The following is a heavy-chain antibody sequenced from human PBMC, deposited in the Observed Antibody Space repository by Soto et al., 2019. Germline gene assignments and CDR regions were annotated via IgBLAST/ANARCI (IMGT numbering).Heavy chain of an antibody. D-gene: IGHD5-12*01. CDR2: ISPYSGNT. CDR1: GYIFVNYG. CDR3: AMVDNCVTPTPQDV. V-gene: IGHV1-18*01. J-gene: IGHJ6*02. Sequence: QVQLVQSGDEVRKPGSSVKVSCKASGYIFVNYGIAWGRQSPGQWREWMGCISPYSGNTHYASKFQGRLTMTTDTSTSTAYMDLGSLTSDDTAVYYCAMVDNCVTPTPQDVWGQGTTVTVSS.